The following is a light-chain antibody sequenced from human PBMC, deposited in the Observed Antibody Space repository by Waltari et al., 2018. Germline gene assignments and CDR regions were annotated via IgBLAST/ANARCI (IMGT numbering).Light chain of an antibody. V-gene: IGKV3-20*01. J-gene: IGKJ4*01. Sequence: RSVLYITGSGVTCYHQNPGRAPRLLIYGASSRATGIPDRFSGSVSGTDFTLTISRLEPEDSAVYYCQQYDGSVVTFGGGTKVEIK. CDR1: LYITGSG. CDR2: GAS. CDR3: QQYDGSVVT.